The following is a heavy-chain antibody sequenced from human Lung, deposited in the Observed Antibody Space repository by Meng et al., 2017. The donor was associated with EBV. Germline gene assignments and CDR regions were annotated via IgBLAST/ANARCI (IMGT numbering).Heavy chain of an antibody. CDR1: GFTFSSYS. D-gene: IGHD5-12*01. Sequence: EVQLVESGGGLVKPGGSLRLSCADSGFTFSSYSMNWVRQAPGKGLEWVSSISSSSSYIYYADSVKGRFTISRDNAKNSLYLQMNSLRAEDTAVYYCAREIVATIGWFDPWGQGTLVTVSS. CDR3: AREIVATIGWFDP. CDR2: ISSSSSYI. V-gene: IGHV3-21*01. J-gene: IGHJ5*02.